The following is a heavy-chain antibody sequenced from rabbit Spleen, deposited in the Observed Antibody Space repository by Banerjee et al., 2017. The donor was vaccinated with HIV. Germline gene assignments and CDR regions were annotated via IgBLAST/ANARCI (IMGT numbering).Heavy chain of an antibody. CDR2: IDSGSSGFT. D-gene: IGHD8-1*01. V-gene: IGHV1S40*01. Sequence: QSLEESGGDLVQPGASLTLTCTASGVSFSSDYYMCWVRQAPGKGLEWIACIDSGSSGFTYFASWAKGRFTISRTSSTTVTLRMTSLTAADTATYFCARDAASSFSSYGMDLWGPGTLVTV. J-gene: IGHJ6*01. CDR3: ARDAASSFSSYGMDL. CDR1: GVSFSSDYY.